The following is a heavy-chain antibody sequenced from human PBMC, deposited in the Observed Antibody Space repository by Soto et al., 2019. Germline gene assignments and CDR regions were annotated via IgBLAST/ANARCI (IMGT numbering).Heavy chain of an antibody. V-gene: IGHV4-4*02. J-gene: IGHJ6*02. CDR2: IYHSGRT. CDR3: ARGIFGVVTLYYYYGMDV. D-gene: IGHD3-3*01. Sequence: SETLSLTCAVSGGSISSSNWWSWVRQPPGKGLEWIGEIYHSGRTNYNPSLKSRVTVSVDKSKNQFSLKLSSVTAADTAVYYCARGIFGVVTLYYYYGMDVWGQGTTVTVSS. CDR1: GGSISSSNW.